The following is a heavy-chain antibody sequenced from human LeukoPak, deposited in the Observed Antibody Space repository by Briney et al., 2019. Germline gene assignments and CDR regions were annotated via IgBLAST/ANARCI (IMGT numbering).Heavy chain of an antibody. Sequence: NPGGSLRLSCAASGFIFSSYGMHWVRQAPGQGLEWMGWINPNSGGTNYAQKFQGRVTMTRDTSISTAYMELSRLRSDDTAVYYCASPDVTRPYGDYSLPLEHWGQGTLVTVSS. CDR3: ASPDVTRPYGDYSLPLEH. CDR1: GFIFSSYG. J-gene: IGHJ1*01. D-gene: IGHD4-17*01. V-gene: IGHV1-2*02. CDR2: INPNSGGT.